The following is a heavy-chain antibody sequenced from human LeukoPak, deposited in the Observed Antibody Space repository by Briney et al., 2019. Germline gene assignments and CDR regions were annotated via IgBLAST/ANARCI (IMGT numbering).Heavy chain of an antibody. CDR2: IYYSGST. V-gene: IGHV4-59*01. CDR1: GGSISSDY. Sequence: SETLSLTCTVSGGSISSDYWSWIRQPPGKGLEWIGYIYYSGSTNYNPSLKSRVTISVDTSKNQFSLKLSSVTAADTAVYYCARGVITMVRRVNLDAFDIWGQGTMVTVSS. J-gene: IGHJ3*02. D-gene: IGHD3-10*01. CDR3: ARGVITMVRRVNLDAFDI.